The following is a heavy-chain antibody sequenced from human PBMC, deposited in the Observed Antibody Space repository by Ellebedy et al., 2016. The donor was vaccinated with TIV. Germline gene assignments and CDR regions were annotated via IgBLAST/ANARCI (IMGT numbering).Heavy chain of an antibody. J-gene: IGHJ4*02. CDR3: ARDRYYDSSGSPPAY. D-gene: IGHD3-22*01. V-gene: IGHV3-30*03. CDR1: GFTFSSYG. CDR2: ISSDGSNK. Sequence: SLKISCAASGFTFSSYGMHWVRQAPGQGLEWVAVISSDGSNKNYADSVKGRFTISRDNSKNTLYLQMNSLRAEDTAVYYCARDRYYDSSGSPPAYWGQGTLVTVSS.